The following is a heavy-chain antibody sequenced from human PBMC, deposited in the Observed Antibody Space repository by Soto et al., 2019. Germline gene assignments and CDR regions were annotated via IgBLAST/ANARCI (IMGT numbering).Heavy chain of an antibody. J-gene: IGHJ4*02. Sequence: PGESLKISCKGSGYSFTSYWISWVRQMPGKGLEWMGRIDPSDSYTNYSPSFQGHVTISADKSISTAFLQWSSLKASDTAMYYCARTPGGSSGYYPPEYYFDYWGQGTLVTVSS. V-gene: IGHV5-10-1*01. CDR1: GYSFTSYW. D-gene: IGHD3-22*01. CDR2: IDPSDSYT. CDR3: ARTPGGSSGYYPPEYYFDY.